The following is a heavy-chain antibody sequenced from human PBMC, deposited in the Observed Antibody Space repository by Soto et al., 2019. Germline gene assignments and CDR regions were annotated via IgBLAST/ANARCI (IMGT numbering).Heavy chain of an antibody. V-gene: IGHV3-33*01. CDR2: IWYDGSNK. J-gene: IGHJ4*02. Sequence: GGSLRLSCAASGFTFSSYGMHWVRQAPGKGLEWVAVIWYDGSNKYYADSVKGRFTISRDNSKNTLYLQMNSLRAEDMAVYYCARDWAYSSSWKRVNYFDYWGQGTLVTVSS. CDR3: ARDWAYSSSWKRVNYFDY. D-gene: IGHD6-13*01. CDR1: GFTFSSYG.